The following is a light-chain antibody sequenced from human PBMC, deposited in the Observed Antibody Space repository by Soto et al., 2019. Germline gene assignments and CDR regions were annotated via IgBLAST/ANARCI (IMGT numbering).Light chain of an antibody. Sequence: DIQMTQSPSTLSASVGDRVTITCRASQSISSWLAWYQQKPGKAPKLLIYDASSLESGVPSRFSGSGSGTEFTLTISSLQPDDFATYYCQQYKSWTFGQGTKLEIK. CDR2: DAS. V-gene: IGKV1-5*01. J-gene: IGKJ2*01. CDR1: QSISSW. CDR3: QQYKSWT.